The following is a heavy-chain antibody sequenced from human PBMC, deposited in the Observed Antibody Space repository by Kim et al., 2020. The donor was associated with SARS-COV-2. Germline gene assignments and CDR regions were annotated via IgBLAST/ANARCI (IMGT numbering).Heavy chain of an antibody. CDR3: ATGDYYDSSGHAPRFDY. J-gene: IGHJ4*02. CDR1: GYTLTELS. Sequence: ASVKVSCKVSGYTLTELSMHWVRQAPGKGLEWMGGFDPEDGETIYAQKFQGRVTMTEDTSTDTAYMELSSLRSEDTAVYYCATGDYYDSSGHAPRFDYWGQGTLVTVSS. V-gene: IGHV1-24*01. D-gene: IGHD3-22*01. CDR2: FDPEDGET.